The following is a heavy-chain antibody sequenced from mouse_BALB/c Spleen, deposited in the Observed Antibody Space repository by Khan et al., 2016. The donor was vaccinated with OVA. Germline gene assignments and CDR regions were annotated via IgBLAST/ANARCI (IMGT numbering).Heavy chain of an antibody. Sequence: QVQLKESGPGLVAPSQSLSITCTISGFSLTTYGVHWVRQPPGKGLEWLGVIWTDGSTTYNSALKSRLTITKDNSKSPVFLKMNSLQTDDTAMYFCARQPYYHYQVMDYWGQGTSVTVSS. CDR1: GFSLTTYG. J-gene: IGHJ4*01. CDR2: IWTDGST. V-gene: IGHV2-6-1*01. CDR3: ARQPYYHYQVMDY. D-gene: IGHD2-4*01.